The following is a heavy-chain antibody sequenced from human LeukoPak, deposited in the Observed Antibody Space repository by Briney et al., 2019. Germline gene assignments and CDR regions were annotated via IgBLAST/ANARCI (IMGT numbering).Heavy chain of an antibody. D-gene: IGHD3-16*02. CDR1: GGFISNYY. CDR2: IYTSGST. Sequence: NASETLSLTCTVSGGFISNYYWSWIRQPAGKGLEWIGRIYTSGSTNYNSSLKSRVTMSVDTSKNQFSLKLSSVTAADTAVYYCARQAYDYVWGSYLDYYYYYMDVWGKGTTVTISS. J-gene: IGHJ6*03. V-gene: IGHV4-4*07. CDR3: ARQAYDYVWGSYLDYYYYYMDV.